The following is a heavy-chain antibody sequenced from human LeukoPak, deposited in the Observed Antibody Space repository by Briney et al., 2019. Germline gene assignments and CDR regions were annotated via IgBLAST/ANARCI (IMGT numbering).Heavy chain of an antibody. CDR2: IYYSGST. CDR3: AGGIGYATSPADH. CDR1: GGSISSSSYY. V-gene: IGHV4-39*02. Sequence: SETLSLTCTVSGGSISSSSYYWGWIRQPPGKGLEWIGSIYYSGSTYYNPSLKSRVTISVDTSKNHFSLSLKSVTAADTAVYFCAGGIGYATSPADHLGQGTLVTVSS. J-gene: IGHJ5*02. D-gene: IGHD6-13*01.